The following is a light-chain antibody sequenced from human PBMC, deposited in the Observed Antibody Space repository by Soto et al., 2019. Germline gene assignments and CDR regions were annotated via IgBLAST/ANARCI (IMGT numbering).Light chain of an antibody. Sequence: EIVLTQSPDTLSLSLGERATLSCRASQSVRNNYLAWYQQKPGQAPRFLIYDASSRATGIPDRFSGSGSGTDFTLTISRLEPEDFAVYYCQQYGSSPLTFGGGTKVEIK. V-gene: IGKV3-20*01. CDR1: QSVRNNY. J-gene: IGKJ4*01. CDR2: DAS. CDR3: QQYGSSPLT.